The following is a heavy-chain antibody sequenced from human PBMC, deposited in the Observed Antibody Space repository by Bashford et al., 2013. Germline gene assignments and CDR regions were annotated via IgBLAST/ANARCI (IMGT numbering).Heavy chain of an antibody. V-gene: IGHV1-2*02. CDR2: INPNSGGT. CDR3: ARDLQWLRSPIQYFDL. CDR1: GYTFTGYY. J-gene: IGHJ2*01. Sequence: SASVKVSCKASGYTFTGYYMHWVRQAPGQGLEWMGWINPNSGGTNYAQKFQGRVTMTRDTSISTAYMELSRLRSDDTAVYYCARDLQWLRSPIQYFDLWGRGTLVTVSS. D-gene: IGHD5-12*01.